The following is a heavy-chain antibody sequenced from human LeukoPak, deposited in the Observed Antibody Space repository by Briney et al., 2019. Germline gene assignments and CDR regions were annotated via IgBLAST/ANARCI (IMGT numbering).Heavy chain of an antibody. CDR1: GFTFSSYA. Sequence: PGGSLRLSCVASGFTFSSYAVHWVRQAPGKGLEWVAVVSSIVNYEYYADSVRVRFAVSRDNSKNTVYLQMNSLTPEDTAVYYCARQGPPGQWYFDLWGRGGTLVTVSS. J-gene: IGHJ2*01. V-gene: IGHV3-30*09. CDR2: VSSIVNYE. CDR3: ARQGPPGQWYFDL.